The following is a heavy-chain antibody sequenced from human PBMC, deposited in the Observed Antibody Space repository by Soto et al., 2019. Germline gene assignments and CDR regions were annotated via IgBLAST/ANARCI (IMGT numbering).Heavy chain of an antibody. CDR1: GGSVSSGSYY. CDR2: IYYSGST. D-gene: IGHD6-19*01. V-gene: IGHV4-61*01. Sequence: PSETLSLTCTVSGGSVSSGSYYWSWIRQPPGKGLEWIGYIYYSGSTNYNPSLKSRVTISVDTSKNQFSLKLSSVTAADTAVYYCARSSGEVRYWGQGTLVTVSS. CDR3: ARSSGEVRY. J-gene: IGHJ4*02.